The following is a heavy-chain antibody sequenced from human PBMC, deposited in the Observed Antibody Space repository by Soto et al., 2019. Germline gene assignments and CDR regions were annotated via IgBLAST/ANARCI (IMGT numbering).Heavy chain of an antibody. Sequence: QITLKESGPTLVKPTQTLTLTCTFSGFLLSTSGVGVGWIRQPPGEALEWLALIYLDDDKRYSPSLKSRLTITMDTSKTQVVLTMTDMYPVDTATYFCAHRRDVELGPLRLFDYWGQGTQVTVSS. D-gene: IGHD2-15*01. CDR1: GFLLSTSGVG. CDR2: IYLDDDK. V-gene: IGHV2-5*02. J-gene: IGHJ4*02. CDR3: AHRRDVELGPLRLFDY.